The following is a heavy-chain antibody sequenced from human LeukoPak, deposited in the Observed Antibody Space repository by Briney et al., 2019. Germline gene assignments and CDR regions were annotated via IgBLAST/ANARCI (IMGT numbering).Heavy chain of an antibody. J-gene: IGHJ2*01. CDR3: ARVSGYYDSSGYPVFDL. Sequence: PSETLSLTCTVSGGSISSYYWSWIRQPPGKGLEWIGYIYYSGSTNYNPSLKSRVTISVDTSKNQFSLKLSSVTAADTAVYYCARVSGYYDSSGYPVFDLWGRGTLVTVSS. CDR1: GGSISSYY. V-gene: IGHV4-59*01. CDR2: IYYSGST. D-gene: IGHD3-22*01.